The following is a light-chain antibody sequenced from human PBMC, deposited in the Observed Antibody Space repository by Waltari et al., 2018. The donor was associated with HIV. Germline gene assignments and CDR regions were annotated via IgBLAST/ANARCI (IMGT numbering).Light chain of an antibody. CDR3: AAWDDNLNAML. V-gene: IGLV1-36*01. J-gene: IGLJ3*02. CDR2: FDD. Sequence: QSALTQPPSVSAAPRQRVTISCSGTRSNIGKNAVNWHRQFPGTTPTLLIYFDDLLSSGVSDRFSASKSDTSASLAISGLQSEDEADYYCAAWDDNLNAMLFGGGTRLTVL. CDR1: RSNIGKNA.